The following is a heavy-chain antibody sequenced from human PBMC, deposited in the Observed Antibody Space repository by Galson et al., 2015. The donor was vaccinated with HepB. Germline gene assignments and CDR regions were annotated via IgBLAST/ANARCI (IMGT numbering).Heavy chain of an antibody. CDR2: IWYDGSNK. V-gene: IGHV3-33*08. CDR1: GFTFSSYG. Sequence: SLRLSCAASGFTFSSYGMHWVRQAPGKGQEWVAVIWYDGSNKYYEDSVKGRFTLSRDNSKNTLYLQMNSLRAEDTAVYYFARGGGCSGGSCYSLSSWDYWGQGTLVTVSS. D-gene: IGHD2-15*01. CDR3: ARGGGCSGGSCYSLSSWDY. J-gene: IGHJ4*02.